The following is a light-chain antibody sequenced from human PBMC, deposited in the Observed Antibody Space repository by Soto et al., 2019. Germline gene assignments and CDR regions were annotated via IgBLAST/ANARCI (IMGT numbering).Light chain of an antibody. V-gene: IGLV2-8*01. Sequence: QSVLTQPPSASGSPGQSVTISCTGTSSDVGGYNYVSWYQQHPGKAPKLMIYEVSKRPSGVPDRFSDSKSGNTASLTVSGLQAEDEADYYCSSYAGSNNYVVFGGGTKVTVL. J-gene: IGLJ2*01. CDR1: SSDVGGYNY. CDR3: SSYAGSNNYVV. CDR2: EVS.